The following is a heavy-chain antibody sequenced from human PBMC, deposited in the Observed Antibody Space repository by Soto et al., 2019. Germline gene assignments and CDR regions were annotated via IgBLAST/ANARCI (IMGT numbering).Heavy chain of an antibody. D-gene: IGHD5-18*01. J-gene: IGHJ2*01. Sequence: QVQLVESGGGVVQPGRSLRLSCAASGFTFSSYGMHWVRQAPGKGLEWVAVISYEGSNKYYADSVKGRITISRDNSKNTLYLQMNSLRAEDTAVYYCAKDGYGQNWYFELWGRGTLVTVSS. CDR2: ISYEGSNK. V-gene: IGHV3-30*18. CDR1: GFTFSSYG. CDR3: AKDGYGQNWYFEL.